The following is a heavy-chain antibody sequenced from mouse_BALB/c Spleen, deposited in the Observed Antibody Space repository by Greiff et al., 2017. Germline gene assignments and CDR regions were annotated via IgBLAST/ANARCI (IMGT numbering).Heavy chain of an antibody. J-gene: IGHJ4*01. Sequence: EVKLQESGPGLVKPSQSLSLTCTVTGYSITSDYAWNWIRQFPGNKLEWMGYISYSGSTSYNPSLKSRISITRDTSKNQFFLQLNSVTTEDTATYYCARYPYYRYDVDYAMDYWGQGTSVTVSS. D-gene: IGHD2-14*01. CDR1: GYSITSDYA. V-gene: IGHV3-2*02. CDR2: ISYSGST. CDR3: ARYPYYRYDVDYAMDY.